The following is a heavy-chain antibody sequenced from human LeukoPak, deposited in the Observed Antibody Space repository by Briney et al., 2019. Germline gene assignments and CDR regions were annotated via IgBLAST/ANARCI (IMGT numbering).Heavy chain of an antibody. D-gene: IGHD3-3*01. CDR2: IYYSGST. CDR1: GGSISSYY. V-gene: IGHV4-59*12. Sequence: SETLSLTCTVSGGSISSYYWSWIRQPPGKGLEWIGYIYYSGSTNYNPSLKSRVTISVDTSKNQFSLKLSSVTAADTAVYYCAREKADYDFWSGYYYLFDYWGQGTLVTVSS. J-gene: IGHJ4*02. CDR3: AREKADYDFWSGYYYLFDY.